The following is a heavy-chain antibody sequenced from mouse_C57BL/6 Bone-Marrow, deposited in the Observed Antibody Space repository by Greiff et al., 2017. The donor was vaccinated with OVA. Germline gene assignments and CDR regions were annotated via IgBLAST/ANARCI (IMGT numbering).Heavy chain of an antibody. Sequence: VQLQQPGAELVKPGASVKLSCKASGYTFTSYWMHWVKQRPGQGLEWIGMIHPNSGSTNYNEKFKSKATLTVDKSSSTAYMQLSSLTSEDSAVYDCARFMVTTRAMDYWGQGTSVTVSS. CDR3: ARFMVTTRAMDY. D-gene: IGHD2-2*01. V-gene: IGHV1-64*01. J-gene: IGHJ4*01. CDR1: GYTFTSYW. CDR2: IHPNSGST.